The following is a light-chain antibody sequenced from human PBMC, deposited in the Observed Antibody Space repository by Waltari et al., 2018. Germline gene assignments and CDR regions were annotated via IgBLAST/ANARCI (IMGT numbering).Light chain of an antibody. CDR1: QSISSW. Sequence: DIQMTQSPSTLSASVGDRVTITCRASQSISSWLAWYQQKPGKAPKLLIYKASSLESGVPSRFSGSGSGTEFTLTSSSLQPDDFATYYCQHGWTFGQGTKVEIK. J-gene: IGKJ1*01. CDR2: KAS. V-gene: IGKV1-5*03. CDR3: QHGWT.